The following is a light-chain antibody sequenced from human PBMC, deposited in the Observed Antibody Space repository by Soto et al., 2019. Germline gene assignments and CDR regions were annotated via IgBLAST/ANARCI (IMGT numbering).Light chain of an antibody. CDR2: AAS. CDR1: QGISSY. CDR3: QQYYSYLLT. J-gene: IGKJ4*01. Sequence: AIRMTQSPSSFSASTGDRVTITCRASQGISSYLAWYQQKPGKAPKLLIYAASTLQSGVPSRFSGSGSGTDFTLTISCLQSEDFATYYCQQYYSYLLTFGGGTKVEL. V-gene: IGKV1-8*01.